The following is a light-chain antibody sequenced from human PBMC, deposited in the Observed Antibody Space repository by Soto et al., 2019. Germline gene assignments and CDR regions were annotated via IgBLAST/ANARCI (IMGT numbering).Light chain of an antibody. J-gene: IGKJ1*01. V-gene: IGKV3-20*01. Sequence: EVVLTQSPGTLSLSPGERATLSCRASQSVRSSYLAWYQQKLGQAPRLLIYGVSNRATGIPDRFSGSGSGTDFTLTISRLESEDFAVYYCQQYGTSPRMFGQGTTVEI. CDR2: GVS. CDR1: QSVRSSY. CDR3: QQYGTSPRM.